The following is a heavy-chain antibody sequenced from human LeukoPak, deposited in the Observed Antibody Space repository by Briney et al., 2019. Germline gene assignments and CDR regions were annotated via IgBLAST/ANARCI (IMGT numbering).Heavy chain of an antibody. CDR3: ARVSCGGGSCYDSRGWFDP. D-gene: IGHD2-15*01. CDR1: GGSISSSNYY. Sequence: SEILSLTCTVSGGSISSSNYYWGWIRQPPGKGLEWIGTIFYSGSTYNNPSLRSRVTISVDTSKNQFSLKLSSVTAADTAVYYCARVSCGGGSCYDSRGWFDPGAREPWSPSPQ. V-gene: IGHV4-39*07. CDR2: IFYSGST. J-gene: IGHJ5*02.